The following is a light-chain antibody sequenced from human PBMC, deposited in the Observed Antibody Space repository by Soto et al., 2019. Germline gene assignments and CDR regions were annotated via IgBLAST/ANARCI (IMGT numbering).Light chain of an antibody. CDR3: QQSYSSPLT. CDR1: QNIKKF. J-gene: IGKJ4*01. Sequence: DIQRTQSPASLSSSVGDRVTITCRASQNIKKFLNWYQQRPGKAPSDLIHATSTLQNGVSSRFSGSGSDTDFTLTITSLKPEDFETYFCQQSYSSPLTFGGGTKVDI. CDR2: ATS. V-gene: IGKV1-39*01.